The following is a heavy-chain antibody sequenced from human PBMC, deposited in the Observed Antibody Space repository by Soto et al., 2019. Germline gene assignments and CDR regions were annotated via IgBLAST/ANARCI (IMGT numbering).Heavy chain of an antibody. CDR1: GGSISSGGYY. J-gene: IGHJ4*02. CDR2: IYYSGST. Sequence: QVQLQESGPGLVKPSQTLSLTCTVSGGSISSGGYYWSWIRQHPGKGLEWIGYIYYSGSTYYNPSLKSRVTISVDTSKNQFSLKLSSVTAADTAVYYCASTNYYDSSGYYDVDYFDYWGQGTLVTVSS. D-gene: IGHD3-22*01. CDR3: ASTNYYDSSGYYDVDYFDY. V-gene: IGHV4-31*03.